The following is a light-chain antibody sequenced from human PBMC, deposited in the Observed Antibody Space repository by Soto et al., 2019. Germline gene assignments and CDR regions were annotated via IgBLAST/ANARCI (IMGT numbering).Light chain of an antibody. J-gene: IGKJ5*01. V-gene: IGKV1-5*03. CDR2: KAS. CDR1: QTISSC. CDR3: QQYNSYPYT. Sequence: DIQMTQSPSTLAGSVGDRVTITSRASQTISSCLAWYQQKPGKAPKLLIYKASSLQSGVPSRFSGSGSGTENTLTISSLQPDDFATSYCQQYNSYPYTFGQGTRLEIK.